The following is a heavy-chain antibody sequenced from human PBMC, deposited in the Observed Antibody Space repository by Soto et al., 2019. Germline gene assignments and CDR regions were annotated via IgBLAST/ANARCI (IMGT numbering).Heavy chain of an antibody. Sequence: QVQLVQSGAEVKKPGSSVKVSCKASGGTFSSYAISWVRQAPGQGLEWMGGIIPIFGKANYAQKFQGRVTITADESTSTAYMELSSLRSEDKAVYYCARDLEGRFYYDSSGSANWFDHWGQGTLVTVSS. CDR2: IIPIFGKA. J-gene: IGHJ5*02. CDR1: GGTFSSYA. CDR3: ARDLEGRFYYDSSGSANWFDH. D-gene: IGHD3-22*01. V-gene: IGHV1-69*01.